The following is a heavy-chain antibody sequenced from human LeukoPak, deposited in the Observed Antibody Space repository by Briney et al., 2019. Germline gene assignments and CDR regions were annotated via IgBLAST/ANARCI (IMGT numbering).Heavy chain of an antibody. CDR1: GGAVNGYY. CDR2: TSHNRNI. Sequence: PSETLSLTCTVSGGAVNGYYWSWIRQTPGEGLKRAGYTSHNRNICYAPSLKSRVTMSSDTTMNQSSLKLTSVTAADTALYFCARGFCSDEICQVLAHWGQGSLVTVSS. D-gene: IGHD3-3*01. CDR3: ARGFCSDEICQVLAH. V-gene: IGHV4-59*02. J-gene: IGHJ4*02.